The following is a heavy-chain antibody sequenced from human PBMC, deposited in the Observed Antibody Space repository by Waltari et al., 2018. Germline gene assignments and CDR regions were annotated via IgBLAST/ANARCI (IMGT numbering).Heavy chain of an antibody. V-gene: IGHV4-31*03. Sequence: QVQLQESGPGLVKPSQTLSLTCTVSGGSISSGGYYWRWIRQHPGKGLEWIGYIYYSGSTYYNPSLKSRVTISVDTSKNQFSLKLSSVTAADTAVYYCARDTARPRLGYFDLWGRGTLVTVSS. CDR2: IYYSGST. CDR1: GGSISSGGYY. CDR3: ARDTARPRLGYFDL. D-gene: IGHD6-6*01. J-gene: IGHJ2*01.